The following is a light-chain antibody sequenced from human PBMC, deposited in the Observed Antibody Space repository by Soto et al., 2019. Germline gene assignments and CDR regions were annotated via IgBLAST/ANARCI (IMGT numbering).Light chain of an antibody. CDR3: SSYAGSNNSYV. V-gene: IGLV2-8*01. CDR2: EVS. CDR1: SSDVGGYNY. J-gene: IGLJ1*01. Sequence: QSALTQPPSASGSPGQSVTISCTGTSSDVGGYNYVSWYQHHPGKAPKIMIYEVSKRPSGVPDLFSGSKSGNTASLTVSGLQAEDEADYYCSSYAGSNNSYVFGTGTKLTVL.